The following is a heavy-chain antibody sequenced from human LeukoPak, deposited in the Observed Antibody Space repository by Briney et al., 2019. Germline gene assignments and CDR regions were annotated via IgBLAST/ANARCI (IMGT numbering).Heavy chain of an antibody. D-gene: IGHD7-27*01. CDR2: IRSKANSYAT. J-gene: IGHJ3*02. CDR1: GFTFSGSA. V-gene: IGHV3-73*01. CDR3: TLTGDPSGDAFDI. Sequence: GGSLRLSCAASGFTFSGSAMHWVRQASGKGLEWVGRIRSKANSYATAYAASVKGRFTISRDDSKNTAYLQMNSLKTEDTAVYYCTLTGDPSGDAFDIWGQGTMVTVSS.